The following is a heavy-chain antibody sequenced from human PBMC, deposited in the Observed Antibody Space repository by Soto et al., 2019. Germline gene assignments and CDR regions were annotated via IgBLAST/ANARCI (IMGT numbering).Heavy chain of an antibody. D-gene: IGHD3-3*01. Sequence: EVQLLESGGGLVQPGGSLRLSCAASGFTFSSYAMSWVRQAPGKGLEWVSAISGSGGSTYYADSVKGRFTISRDNSKNTLYLQMNSLRAEDTAVYYCANRGNDFWSGYLAPKKYYFDYWGQGTLVTVSS. J-gene: IGHJ4*02. CDR2: ISGSGGST. V-gene: IGHV3-23*01. CDR1: GFTFSSYA. CDR3: ANRGNDFWSGYLAPKKYYFDY.